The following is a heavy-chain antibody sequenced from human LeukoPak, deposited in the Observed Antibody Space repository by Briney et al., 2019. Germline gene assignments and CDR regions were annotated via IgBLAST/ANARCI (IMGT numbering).Heavy chain of an antibody. V-gene: IGHV1-69*05. CDR3: ARVSTLANGVLDY. CDR2: IIPIFGTA. CDR1: GYTFTGYY. J-gene: IGHJ4*02. D-gene: IGHD2-8*01. Sequence: RASVKVSCKASGYTFTGYYIHWVRQAPGQGLEWMGGIIPIFGTANYAQKFQGRVTITTDESTSTAYMELSSLRSEDTAVYYCARVSTLANGVLDYWGQGTLVTVSS.